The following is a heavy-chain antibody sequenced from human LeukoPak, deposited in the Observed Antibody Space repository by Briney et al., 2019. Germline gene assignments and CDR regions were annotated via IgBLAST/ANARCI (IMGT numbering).Heavy chain of an antibody. CDR2: IYYSGST. Sequence: SETLSLTCTVSGGSVSSSSFYWGWIRQPPGQGLEWIGSIYYSGSTYYNPSLKSRVTISVDTPKNQFSLKLSSVTAADTALYYCARHGGSSGWYHFDYWGQGTLVTVSS. D-gene: IGHD6-13*01. CDR3: ARHGGSSGWYHFDY. CDR1: GGSVSSSSFY. V-gene: IGHV4-39*01. J-gene: IGHJ4*02.